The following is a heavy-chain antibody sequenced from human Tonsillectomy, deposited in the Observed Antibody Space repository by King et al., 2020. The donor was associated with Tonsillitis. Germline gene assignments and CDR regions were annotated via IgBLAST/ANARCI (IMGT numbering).Heavy chain of an antibody. CDR3: ARGRPYCSGGSCPYYFDY. Sequence: QVQLQESGPGLVKPSETLSLTCTVSGGSISSYYWSWIRQPPGKGLEWIGYIFYSGSTNYNPSLKSRVTISVDTSKNHFSLNLSSVTAADTAVYYCARGRPYCSGGSCPYYFDYWGQGTLVTVSS. V-gene: IGHV4-59*08. J-gene: IGHJ4*02. CDR1: GGSISSYY. CDR2: IFYSGST. D-gene: IGHD2-15*01.